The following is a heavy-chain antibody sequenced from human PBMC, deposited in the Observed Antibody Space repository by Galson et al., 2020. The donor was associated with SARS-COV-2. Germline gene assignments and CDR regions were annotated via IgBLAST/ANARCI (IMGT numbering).Heavy chain of an antibody. CDR1: GFTFSDYF. D-gene: IGHD2-15*01. Sequence: TGGSLRLSCAASGFTFSDYFMSWIRQTPGKGLEWVSYISTTGTYTNYAGSVKGRFTISRDNAKSSLYLQMNSLRAEDTAVYYCARDPRYCSGGSCPPVDYWGQGTLVTVSS. V-gene: IGHV3-11*06. CDR2: ISTTGTYT. CDR3: ARDPRYCSGGSCPPVDY. J-gene: IGHJ4*02.